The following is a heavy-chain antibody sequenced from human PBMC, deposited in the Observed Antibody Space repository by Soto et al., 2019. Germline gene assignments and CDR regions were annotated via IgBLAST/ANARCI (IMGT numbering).Heavy chain of an antibody. Sequence: GASVKVSCKASGYTNTSYASQWVRQATGQRLEWMGWVSGDSGNTKYSQKFQGRVTITRDTSARTAYMELTSLTSEDTAVYYCATTAYSSGWADYWGQGTPVTVSS. CDR3: ATTAYSSGWADY. CDR2: VSGDSGNT. V-gene: IGHV1-3*01. J-gene: IGHJ4*02. CDR1: GYTNTSYA. D-gene: IGHD6-19*01.